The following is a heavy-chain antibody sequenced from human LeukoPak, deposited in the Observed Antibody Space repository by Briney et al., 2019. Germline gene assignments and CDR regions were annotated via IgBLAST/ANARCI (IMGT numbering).Heavy chain of an antibody. CDR3: ARRDISGWYGNWFDP. CDR1: GFTFSNFW. CDR2: IRQDGSEK. D-gene: IGHD6-19*01. Sequence: PGGSLRLSCAASGFTFSNFWMSWVRQAPGKGLEWVANIRQDGSEKFYADSLKGRFTISRDNAKNSLHLQLNSLRAEDTAIYYCARRDISGWYGNWFDPWGHGTLVTVSS. J-gene: IGHJ5*02. V-gene: IGHV3-7*04.